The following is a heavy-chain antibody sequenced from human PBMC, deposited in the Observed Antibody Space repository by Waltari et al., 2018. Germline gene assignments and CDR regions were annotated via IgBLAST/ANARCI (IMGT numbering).Heavy chain of an antibody. Sequence: QVQLVQSGAEVKKPGSSVKVSCKASGGTFSSYAISWVRQPPGQGLEWMGRIIPIFGTANYAQKFQGRVTITADKSTSTAYMELSSLRSEDTAVYYCARADYYGSGSYYWFDPWGQGTLVTVSS. CDR3: ARADYYGSGSYYWFDP. D-gene: IGHD3-10*01. V-gene: IGHV1-69*08. CDR2: IIPIFGTA. CDR1: GGTFSSYA. J-gene: IGHJ5*02.